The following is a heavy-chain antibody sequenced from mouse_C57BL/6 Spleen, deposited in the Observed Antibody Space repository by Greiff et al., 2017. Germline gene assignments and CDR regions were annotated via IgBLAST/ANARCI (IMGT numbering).Heavy chain of an antibody. Sequence: EVQLQQSGAELVRPGASVKLSCTASGFNIKDDYMHWVKQRPEQGLEWIGWIDPENGDTEYASKFQGKATITADTSSNTAYLQLSSLTSEDTAVYYCTTFPRDNAMDYWGQGTSVTVSS. V-gene: IGHV14-4*01. J-gene: IGHJ4*01. CDR1: GFNIKDDY. CDR2: IDPENGDT. D-gene: IGHD1-3*01. CDR3: TTFPRDNAMDY.